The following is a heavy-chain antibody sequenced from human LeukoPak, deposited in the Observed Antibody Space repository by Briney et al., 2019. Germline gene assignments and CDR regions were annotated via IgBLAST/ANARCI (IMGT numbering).Heavy chain of an antibody. CDR2: MNPNSGGT. CDR1: GYTLTVYY. D-gene: IGHD3-16*02. V-gene: IGHV1-2*02. Sequence: GASVKVSCKASGYTLTVYYMHWVRQAPGQGLEWMGWMNPNSGGTKYAQKFQGRVTMTRDTSISTAYMELSRLRSDDTAMYYCARDKLGLGELSLYDQWGQGTLVTVFS. J-gene: IGHJ5*02. CDR3: ARDKLGLGELSLYDQ.